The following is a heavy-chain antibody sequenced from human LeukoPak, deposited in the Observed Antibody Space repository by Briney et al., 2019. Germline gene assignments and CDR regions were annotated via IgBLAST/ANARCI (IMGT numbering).Heavy chain of an antibody. J-gene: IGHJ4*02. CDR2: ISSNATYK. Sequence: PGGSLRLSCAASGFTFSLYSMNWVRQAPGKGLEWVSSISSNATYKDYADSVRGRFTISRDNAKNLLYLQMDSLRVEDTAVYYCATISGSYPDWDYWGQGILVTVSS. V-gene: IGHV3-21*06. D-gene: IGHD1-26*01. CDR1: GFTFSLYS. CDR3: ATISGSYPDWDY.